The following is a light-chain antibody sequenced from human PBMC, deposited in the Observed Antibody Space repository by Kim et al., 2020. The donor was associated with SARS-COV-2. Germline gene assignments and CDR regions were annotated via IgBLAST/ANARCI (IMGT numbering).Light chain of an antibody. V-gene: IGLV2-14*03. Sequence: GQSVTVSCAGAGRGVGRHGVVAWYQQHPGEAAELMSYDVSNRPSGVSSRFSGSKSGNTASLTSSGLQAEDEADYYCSSYTGTTTWVFGGGTRLTVL. J-gene: IGLJ3*02. CDR1: GRGVGRHGV. CDR2: DVS. CDR3: SSYTGTTTWV.